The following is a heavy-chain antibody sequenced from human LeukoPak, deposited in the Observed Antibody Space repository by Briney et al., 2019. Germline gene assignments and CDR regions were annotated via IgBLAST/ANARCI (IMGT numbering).Heavy chain of an antibody. J-gene: IGHJ6*02. CDR1: GFTFSGYA. CDR2: ISGSGGST. Sequence: GGSLRLSCAASGFTFSGYAMSWVRQAPGKGLEWVSAISGSGGSTYYADSVKGRFTISRDNSKNTLYLQMNSLRAEDTAVYYCAKDRGYYGSGSYYYYYGMDVWGQGTTVTVSS. CDR3: AKDRGYYGSGSYYYYYGMDV. V-gene: IGHV3-23*01. D-gene: IGHD3-10*01.